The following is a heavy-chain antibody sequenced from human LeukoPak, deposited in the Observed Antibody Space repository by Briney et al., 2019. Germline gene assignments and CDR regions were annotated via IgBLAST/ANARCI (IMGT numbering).Heavy chain of an antibody. D-gene: IGHD2-2*01. J-gene: IGHJ5*02. CDR2: IRYDGSNK. CDR1: GFTFSSYG. Sequence: GGSLRLSCAASGFTFSSYGMHWVRQAPGKGLEWVAFIRYDGSNKYYADSVKGRFTISRDNSKNTLYLQMNSLRAEDTAVYYCAKDNIPAARLNWIDPWGQGTLVTVSS. CDR3: AKDNIPAARLNWIDP. V-gene: IGHV3-30*02.